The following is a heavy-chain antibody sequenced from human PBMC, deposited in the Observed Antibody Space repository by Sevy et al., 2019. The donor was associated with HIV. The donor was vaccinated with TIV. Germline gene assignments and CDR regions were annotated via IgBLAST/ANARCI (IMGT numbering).Heavy chain of an antibody. CDR2: ISGSGGST. V-gene: IGHV3-23*01. J-gene: IGHJ5*02. CDR1: GFTFSSYA. D-gene: IGHD2-2*01. Sequence: GGSLRLSCAASGFTFSSYAMSWVRQAPGKGLEWVSAISGSGGSTYYADSVKGRFTISRDNSKNTLYLQMNSLRAEDTAVYYCASPPAGYCSSTNCRGTWGQGTLVTVSS. CDR3: ASPPAGYCSSTNCRGT.